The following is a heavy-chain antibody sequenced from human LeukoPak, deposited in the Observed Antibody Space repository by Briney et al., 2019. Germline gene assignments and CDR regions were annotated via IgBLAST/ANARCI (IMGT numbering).Heavy chain of an antibody. Sequence: PSETLSLTCTVSGGSISSSSYYWGWIRQPPGKGLEWIGSIYYSGSTYYNPSLKSRVTISVDTSKNQFSLKLSSVTAADTAVYYCARHSAPDCSGGSCYTLYYYYYMDVWGKGTTVTVSS. J-gene: IGHJ6*03. CDR2: IYYSGST. D-gene: IGHD2-15*01. CDR3: ARHSAPDCSGGSCYTLYYYYYMDV. V-gene: IGHV4-39*01. CDR1: GGSISSSSYY.